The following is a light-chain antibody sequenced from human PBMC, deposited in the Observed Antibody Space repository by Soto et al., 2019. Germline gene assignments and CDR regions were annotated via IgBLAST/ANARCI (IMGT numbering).Light chain of an antibody. CDR1: QSISSY. CDR2: SAS. J-gene: IGKJ1*01. CDR3: QQSYSHPT. V-gene: IGKV1-39*01. Sequence: DIQMTQSPSSLSASVGDRVTITCRASQSISSYLNWYQQKPGKAPKLLIYSASSSQRGVPSRFSGSGSGTDFTLTISSLQPEDSATYYCQQSYSHPTFGQGTKVEVK.